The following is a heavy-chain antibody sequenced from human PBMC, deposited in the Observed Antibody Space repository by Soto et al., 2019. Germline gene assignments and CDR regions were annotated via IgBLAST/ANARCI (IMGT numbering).Heavy chain of an antibody. CDR2: INTDGSST. J-gene: IGHJ5*02. D-gene: IGHD3-16*01. CDR3: ARSVSSGYSYTLRP. CDR1: GFTFSTYL. V-gene: IGHV3-74*01. Sequence: GGALRLSGATSGFTFSTYLMDWVRQATEKGLVWVSRINTDGSSTIYADSVKGRFTISRDNAKNTLYLQMNSLRAEDTAVYFCARSVSSGYSYTLRPWGQGTPVTVSS.